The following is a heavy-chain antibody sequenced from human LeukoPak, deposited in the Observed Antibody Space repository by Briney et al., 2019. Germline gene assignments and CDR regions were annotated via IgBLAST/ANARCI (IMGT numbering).Heavy chain of an antibody. J-gene: IGHJ5*02. CDR1: GGSFSGYY. CDR3: ARGRQGPIFGVVMGFDNWFDP. CDR2: INPSGST. V-gene: IGHV4-34*01. Sequence: PSETLSLTRAVYGGSFSGYYWSWIRQPPGKGLEWIGEINPSGSTNYNPSLKSRVTISVDTSKNQFSLKLSSVTAADTAVYYCARGRQGPIFGVVMGFDNWFDPWGQGTLVTVSS. D-gene: IGHD3-3*01.